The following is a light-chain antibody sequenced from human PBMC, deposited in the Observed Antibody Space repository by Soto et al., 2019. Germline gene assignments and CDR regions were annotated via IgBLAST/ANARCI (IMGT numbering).Light chain of an antibody. V-gene: IGKV1-8*01. CDR3: QQYYSYSYT. CDR1: QGISSY. Sequence: AIRMTQSPSSLSASTGDRVTITCRASQGISSYLAWYQQKPGKAPKLLSYAASTLQSGVPSRFSGSGSGTDFTLTISCLQSEDFATYYCQQYYSYSYTFGQGTKLEI. CDR2: AAS. J-gene: IGKJ2*01.